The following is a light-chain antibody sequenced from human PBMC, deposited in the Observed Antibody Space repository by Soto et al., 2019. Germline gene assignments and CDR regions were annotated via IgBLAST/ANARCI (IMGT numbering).Light chain of an antibody. CDR1: SSDIDAYNY. CDR3: GSYTTSSNDV. Sequence: SARTQAPSGSGSPGQSITISCTGTSSDIDAYNYVSWYQQHPGKAPKLMIYDVSNRPPGISNRFSGSNSGNTASLNISRLQAEDEADNYCGSYTTSSNDVFGTGTKVTVL. J-gene: IGLJ1*01. V-gene: IGLV2-14*01. CDR2: DVS.